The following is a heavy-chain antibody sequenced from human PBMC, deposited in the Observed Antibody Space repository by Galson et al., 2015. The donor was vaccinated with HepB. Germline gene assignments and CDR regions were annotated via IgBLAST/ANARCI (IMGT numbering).Heavy chain of an antibody. CDR1: GFTFSSYS. CDR2: ISSSSSYI. V-gene: IGHV3-21*01. Sequence: SLRLSCAASGFTFSSYSMNWVRQAPGKGLEWVSSISSSSSYIYYADLVKGRFTISRDNAKNSLYLQMNSLRAEDTAVYYCARDRGSTRLFDYWGQGTLVTVSS. CDR3: ARDRGSTRLFDY. D-gene: IGHD2-2*01. J-gene: IGHJ4*02.